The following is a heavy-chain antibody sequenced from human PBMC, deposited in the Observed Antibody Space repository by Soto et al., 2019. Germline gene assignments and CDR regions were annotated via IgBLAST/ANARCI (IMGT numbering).Heavy chain of an antibody. Sequence: GESLKISCKGSGYSFTSYWIGWVRQMPGKGLEWMGIIYPGDSDTRYSPPFQGQVTISADKSISTAYLQWSSLKASDTAMYYCARRRDIVVVVAATPATLNAFDIWGQGTMVTVSS. CDR3: ARRRDIVVVVAATPATLNAFDI. D-gene: IGHD2-15*01. CDR2: IYPGDSDT. CDR1: GYSFTSYW. V-gene: IGHV5-51*01. J-gene: IGHJ3*02.